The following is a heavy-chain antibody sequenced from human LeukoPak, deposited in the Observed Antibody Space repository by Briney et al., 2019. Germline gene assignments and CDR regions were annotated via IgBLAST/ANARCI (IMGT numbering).Heavy chain of an antibody. J-gene: IGHJ4*02. CDR1: GYTFTSYY. Sequence: GAAVKVSCKASGYTFTSYYMHWVRQAPGQGLEWMGIINPSGGSTSYAQKFQGRVTMTRDTSTDTAYMELSSLRSEDTAVYYCATDREVKVRGAVAKLDYWGQGTLVTVSS. D-gene: IGHD6-19*01. V-gene: IGHV1-46*01. CDR3: ATDREVKVRGAVAKLDY. CDR2: INPSGGST.